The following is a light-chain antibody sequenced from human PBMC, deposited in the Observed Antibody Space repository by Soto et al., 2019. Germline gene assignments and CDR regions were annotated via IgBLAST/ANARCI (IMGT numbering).Light chain of an antibody. CDR3: QQYGS. V-gene: IGKV3-20*01. CDR1: QSVSSSY. CDR2: GAS. J-gene: IGKJ1*01. Sequence: EIVLTQSPGTLSLSPGERAHLSCRASQSVSSSYLAWYQQQPGQAPRLVIYGASSRATGIPDRFSGSGSGTDFTLTISRLEPEDFAVYYCQQYGSVGQGTKVDIK.